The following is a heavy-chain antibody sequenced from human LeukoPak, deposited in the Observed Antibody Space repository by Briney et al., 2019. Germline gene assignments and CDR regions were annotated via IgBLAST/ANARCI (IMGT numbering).Heavy chain of an antibody. Sequence: SETLSLTCAVYGGSFSGYYWSWIRQPPGRGLEWIGEINHSGSPNYNPSLKSRVTISVDTAKNQFSLELSSVTAADTAVYYCARVTGSSWYDYWGQGTLVTVSS. D-gene: IGHD6-13*01. CDR2: INHSGSP. V-gene: IGHV4-34*01. J-gene: IGHJ4*02. CDR1: GGSFSGYY. CDR3: ARVTGSSWYDY.